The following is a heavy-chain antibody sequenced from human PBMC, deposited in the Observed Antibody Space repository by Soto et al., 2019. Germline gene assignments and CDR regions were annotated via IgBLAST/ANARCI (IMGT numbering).Heavy chain of an antibody. CDR3: AYIYGILTDYYPFRCFDN. CDR1: GSPFSSSGEG. D-gene: IGHD3-9*01. J-gene: IGHJ4*02. V-gene: IGHV2-5*02. CDR2: IYWDDDK. Sequence: SGPTLGTPTHTLTLTCTSPGSPFSSSGEGVGWIRQPPGKALEWLALIYWDDDKRYSPSLKSRLTITKDTSKNQVVLTMTNMDPVDTATYSCAYIYGILTDYYPFRCFDNCGQGILVTV.